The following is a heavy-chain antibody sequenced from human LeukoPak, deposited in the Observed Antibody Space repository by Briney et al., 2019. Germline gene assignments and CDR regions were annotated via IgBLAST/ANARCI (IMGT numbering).Heavy chain of an antibody. CDR3: ARDHGMDV. V-gene: IGHV3-30-3*01. CDR2: ISYDGSNK. CDR1: GFTSSSYA. J-gene: IGHJ6*02. Sequence: GGSLRLSCAAFGFTSSSYAMHWVRQAPGKGLEWVAVISYDGSNKYYADSVKGRFTISRDNSKNTLYLQMNSLRAGDTAVYYCARDHGMDVWGQGTTVTVSS.